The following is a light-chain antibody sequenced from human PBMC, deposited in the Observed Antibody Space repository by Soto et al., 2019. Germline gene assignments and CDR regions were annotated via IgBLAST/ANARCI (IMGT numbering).Light chain of an antibody. J-gene: IGKJ2*01. CDR1: QSISIY. CDR2: AAS. Sequence: DIQMTQSPSSLSASVGDRVTITSLASQSISIYLNWYQQKPGKAPKLLIYAASSLQSGVPSRFSGSGSGTDFTLTINSLQPEDFATYYCQQSYSTPYTFGQGTKLEIK. V-gene: IGKV1-39*01. CDR3: QQSYSTPYT.